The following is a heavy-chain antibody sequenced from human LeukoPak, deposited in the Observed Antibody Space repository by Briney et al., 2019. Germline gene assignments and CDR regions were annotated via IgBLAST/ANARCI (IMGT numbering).Heavy chain of an antibody. V-gene: IGHV3-23*01. Sequence: XXASGFTFXTYTMNWLRQAPGEGLQWVSAISGSADGTYYSDSVKGRFTISRDNSNNTLYLQMHSLRVEDTAIYYCARDPSSLSMDVWGKGTTVTVSS. CDR2: ISGSADGT. CDR3: ARDPSSLSMDV. J-gene: IGHJ6*04. CDR1: GFTFXTYT.